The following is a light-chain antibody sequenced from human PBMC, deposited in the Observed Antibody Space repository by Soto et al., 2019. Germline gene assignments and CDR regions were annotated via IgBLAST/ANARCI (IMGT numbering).Light chain of an antibody. J-gene: IGLJ2*01. Sequence: QSVLTQPPSVSGAPGQGVTISCTGSSSNIGAGYDVHWYQQLPGTAPKLLIYGNSNRPSGVPERFSGSKSGTSASLAITGHQAEDEADYYCQSYDSSLSGLVFGEGTKLTVL. CDR1: SSNIGAGYD. CDR2: GNS. CDR3: QSYDSSLSGLV. V-gene: IGLV1-40*01.